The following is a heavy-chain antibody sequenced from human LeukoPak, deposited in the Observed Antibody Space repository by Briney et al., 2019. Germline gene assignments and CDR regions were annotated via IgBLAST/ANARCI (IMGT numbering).Heavy chain of an antibody. CDR2: INPSGSST. V-gene: IGHV1-46*01. D-gene: IGHD3-10*01. CDR3: SITMVRGVIISVGRDAFDI. J-gene: IGHJ3*02. CDR1: GYTFTSYY. Sequence: GASVKVSCKASGYTFTSYYMHWGRQAPGQGLEWMGIINPSGSSTSYAQKFQGRVTMTRDTSTSTVYMELSSLRSEDTAVYYCSITMVRGVIISVGRDAFDIWGQGTMVTVSS.